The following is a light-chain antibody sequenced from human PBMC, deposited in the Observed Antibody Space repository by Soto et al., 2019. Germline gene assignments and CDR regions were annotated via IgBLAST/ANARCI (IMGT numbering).Light chain of an antibody. CDR2: GAS. CDR1: QSVSST. J-gene: IGKJ2*01. CDR3: QQYNNCPRT. V-gene: IGKV3-15*01. Sequence: EIVMTQSPATLSVSPGDRATLSCRASQSVSSTLASYQQKPGQAPRLLIYGASTRATGIPARFSGSGSGTEFTLTISSLQSEDFAVYYCQQYNNCPRTFGQGTKLEIK.